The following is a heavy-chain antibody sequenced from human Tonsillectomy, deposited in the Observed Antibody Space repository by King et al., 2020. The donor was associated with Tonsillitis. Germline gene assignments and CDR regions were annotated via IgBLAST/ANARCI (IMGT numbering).Heavy chain of an antibody. CDR1: GFTFDDYA. CDR2: ISWNSGSI. J-gene: IGHJ6*02. V-gene: IGHV3-9*01. Sequence: VQLVESGGGLVQPGRSLRLSCAASGFTFDDYAMHWVRQAPGKGLEWVSGISWNSGSIGYADSVKGRFTISRDNAKNSLYLQMNSLRAEDTALYYCATGLFQYSSGWLLPPLFDGMDVWGQGTTVTVSS. CDR3: ATGLFQYSSGWLLPPLFDGMDV. D-gene: IGHD6-19*01.